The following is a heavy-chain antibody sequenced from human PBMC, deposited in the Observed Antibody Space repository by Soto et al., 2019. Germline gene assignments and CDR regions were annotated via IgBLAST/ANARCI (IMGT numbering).Heavy chain of an antibody. J-gene: IGHJ4*02. CDR2: ISGSGASA. CDR1: EFSFGGYA. CDR3: AEGSRGSTTYDFDY. V-gene: IGHV3-23*01. Sequence: EVQLLESGGGLVQPGGSLRLSCAASEFSFGGYAMSWVRQAPGKGLGWVSIISGSGASAFYAASVRGRFTISRDNTGNTISLQMNSLRAEDTALYYCAEGSRGSTTYDFDYWGQGTRITVSS. D-gene: IGHD5-12*01.